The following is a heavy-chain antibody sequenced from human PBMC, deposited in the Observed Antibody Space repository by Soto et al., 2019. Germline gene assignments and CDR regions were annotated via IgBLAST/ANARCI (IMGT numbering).Heavy chain of an antibody. CDR3: ARDGIRLAAAGTGYYYMDV. D-gene: IGHD6-13*01. Sequence: SETLSLTCTVSGGSISSYYWSWIRQPPGKGLEWIGYIYYSGSTNYNPSLKSRVTISVDTSKNQFSLKLSSVTAADMAVYYCARDGIRLAAAGTGYYYMDVWGKGTTVTVSS. CDR1: GGSISSYY. V-gene: IGHV4-59*01. J-gene: IGHJ6*03. CDR2: IYYSGST.